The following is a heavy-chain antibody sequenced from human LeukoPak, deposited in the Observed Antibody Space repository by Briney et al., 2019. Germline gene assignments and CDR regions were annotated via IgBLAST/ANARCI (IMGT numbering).Heavy chain of an antibody. CDR1: GYSFTSSW. Sequence: GGSLRLSCKPSGYSFTSSWIGWVRQMPGKGLEWMGIIYPGDSETIYSPSFQGQVTISVDKSISTAYLQWSSLKASDTAMYYCARPYHTDYCSSTSCYKAAPFDPWGQGTLVTVSS. CDR3: ARPYHTDYCSSTSCYKAAPFDP. D-gene: IGHD2-2*02. J-gene: IGHJ5*02. CDR2: IYPGDSET. V-gene: IGHV5-51*01.